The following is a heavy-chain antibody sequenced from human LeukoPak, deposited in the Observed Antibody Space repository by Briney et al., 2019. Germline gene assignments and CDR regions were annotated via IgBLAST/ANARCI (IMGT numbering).Heavy chain of an antibody. CDR3: ARISSGWYVGAFDI. CDR2: INHSGST. Sequence: SETLCLTCAVYGGSFSGYYWSWIRQPPGKGLEWIGEINHSGSTNYNPSLKSRVTISVDTSKNQFSLKLSSVTAADTAVYYCARISSGWYVGAFDIWGQGTMVTVSS. J-gene: IGHJ3*02. CDR1: GGSFSGYY. V-gene: IGHV4-34*01. D-gene: IGHD6-19*01.